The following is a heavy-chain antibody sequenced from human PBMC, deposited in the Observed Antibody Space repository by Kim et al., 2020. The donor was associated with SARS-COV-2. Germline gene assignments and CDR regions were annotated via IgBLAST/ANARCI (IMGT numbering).Heavy chain of an antibody. J-gene: IGHJ3*02. Sequence: ADPVKGRFTTSRDNSKNTLYLQLNRLRAEDTAVYYCAFLVTTSANAFDIWGQGTMVTVSS. CDR3: AFLVTTSANAFDI. D-gene: IGHD2-21*02. V-gene: IGHV3-30*01.